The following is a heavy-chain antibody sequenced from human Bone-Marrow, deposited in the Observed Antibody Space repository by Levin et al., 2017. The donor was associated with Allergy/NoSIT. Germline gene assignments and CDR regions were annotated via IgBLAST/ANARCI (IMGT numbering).Heavy chain of an antibody. V-gene: IGHV3-9*01. J-gene: IGHJ6*02. CDR2: ISWNSGII. Sequence: GGSLRLSCVASGFTFDDYAMHWVRQAPGKGLEWVSGISWNSGIIGYADSVKGRFTISRDNAKNSLYLQMTSLKADDTALYYCAKVGYSSSWSMDVWGQGTSVTVSS. D-gene: IGHD6-13*01. CDR3: AKVGYSSSWSMDV. CDR1: GFTFDDYA.